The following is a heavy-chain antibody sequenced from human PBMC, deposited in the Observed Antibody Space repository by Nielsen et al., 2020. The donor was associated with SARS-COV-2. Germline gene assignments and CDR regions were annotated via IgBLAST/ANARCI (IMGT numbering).Heavy chain of an antibody. V-gene: IGHV3-30*18. CDR2: VSYEGGKQ. Sequence: GESLKISCAASGFSFNNYGMHWVRQAPGKGLEWVAYVSYEGGKQFYADSVKGRFTISRDFSKSTLYLQMNSLRPEDTATYYCAKDRAIFMIYFTRGGPDYWGQGTLVTVSS. CDR1: GFSFNNYG. J-gene: IGHJ4*02. D-gene: IGHD3/OR15-3a*01. CDR3: AKDRAIFMIYFTRGGPDY.